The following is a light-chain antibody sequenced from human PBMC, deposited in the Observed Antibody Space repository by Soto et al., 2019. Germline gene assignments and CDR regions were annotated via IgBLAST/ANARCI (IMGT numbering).Light chain of an antibody. J-gene: IGLJ2*01. V-gene: IGLV2-11*01. Sequence: QSVLTQPRSVSGSPGQSVVISCTGTSSNVGGYDYLSWYQQHPGKAPKLIIYDVTKRPSGVPDRFSGSKSGNTASLTISGLQADDEADYYCCSYAGTYTHVLFGGGTKVTVL. CDR3: CSYAGTYTHVL. CDR2: DVT. CDR1: SSNVGGYDY.